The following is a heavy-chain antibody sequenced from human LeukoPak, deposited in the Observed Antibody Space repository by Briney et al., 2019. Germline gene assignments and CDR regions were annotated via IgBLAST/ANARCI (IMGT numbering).Heavy chain of an antibody. CDR3: ARDGTPHYTTGWVFFDY. CDR2: IGRSGSAI. J-gene: IGHJ4*02. CDR1: GFTLSSFE. V-gene: IGHV3-48*03. D-gene: IGHD6-25*01. Sequence: GGSLRLSCAASGFTLSSFEMNWVRQAPGKGLEWLSYIGRSGSAIHYADSVKGRFTISRDNAENSLYLQMNSLRAEDTAVYYCARDGTPHYTTGWVFFDYWGQGTLVTVSS.